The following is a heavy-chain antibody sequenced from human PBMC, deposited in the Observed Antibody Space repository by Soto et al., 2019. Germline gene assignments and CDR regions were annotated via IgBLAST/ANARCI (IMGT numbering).Heavy chain of an antibody. V-gene: IGHV3-30*18. J-gene: IGHJ4*02. Sequence: QVQLAESGGGVVRPGNSLTLACAASGFTFSGIAMHWVRQAPGKGLEWVAVVSYDGTNKFYGESVKGRFTVSRDNSKNTLYLHMTSLRPEDTATYYCAKALSFTSSSLDSWGQGSLVIVS. CDR3: AKALSFTSSSLDS. CDR1: GFTFSGIA. D-gene: IGHD6-6*01. CDR2: VSYDGTNK.